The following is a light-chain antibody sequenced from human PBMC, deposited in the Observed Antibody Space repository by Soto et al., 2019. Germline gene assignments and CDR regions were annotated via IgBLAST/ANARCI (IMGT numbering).Light chain of an antibody. CDR2: EVI. J-gene: IGLJ1*01. CDR3: NSYTTSNTFV. CDR1: SSDIGAHNF. Sequence: ALTQPASVSGSPGQAITVSCSGTSSDIGAHNFVSWYQQHPGKAPKLIIYEVINRPSGVSDRFSGSKSGNTASLTISGLQSEDEADYYCNSYTTSNTFVFGSGTKVTVL. V-gene: IGLV2-14*03.